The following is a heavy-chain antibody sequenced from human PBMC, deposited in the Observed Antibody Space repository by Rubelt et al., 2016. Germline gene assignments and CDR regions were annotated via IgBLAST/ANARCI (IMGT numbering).Heavy chain of an antibody. V-gene: IGHV3-21*01. CDR1: GFTFSSYG. J-gene: IGHJ4*02. Sequence: GGCLRLSCAASGFTFSSYGMNWVRQAPGKGLEWVSTIVYSGDSQYYADSVKGRFTISRDNARNSLFLQMNNLRADDTAVYYCARDGSEWSRDYWGPGTLVTVSS. CDR2: IVYSGDSQ. D-gene: IGHD1-26*01. CDR3: ARDGSEWSRDY.